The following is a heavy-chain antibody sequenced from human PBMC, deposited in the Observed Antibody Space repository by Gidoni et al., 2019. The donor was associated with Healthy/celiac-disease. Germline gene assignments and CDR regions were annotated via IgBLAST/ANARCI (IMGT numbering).Heavy chain of an antibody. J-gene: IGHJ3*02. V-gene: IGHV4-39*07. Sequence: QLQLQESGPGLVKPSETLSLTCAVSGGSISSSSYYWGWIRQPPGKGLEWIGSIYYSGSTYYNPSLNSRVTISVDTSKNQFSLKLSSVTAADTAVYYCARDWGFDIWGQGTMVTVSS. D-gene: IGHD3-16*01. CDR1: GGSISSSSYY. CDR2: IYYSGST. CDR3: ARDWGFDI.